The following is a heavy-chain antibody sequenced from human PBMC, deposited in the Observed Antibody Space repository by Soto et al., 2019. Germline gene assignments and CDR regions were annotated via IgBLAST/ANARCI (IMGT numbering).Heavy chain of an antibody. CDR3: ARAGTGWYWFDP. J-gene: IGHJ5*02. V-gene: IGHV3-74*01. CDR2: INSDGSTT. D-gene: IGHD6-19*01. Sequence: GGSLRLSCAASGFTFSSYWMHWVRQAPGKGLVWVSRINSDGSTTSYADSVKGRFTISRDNARNTLYLQMNSLRAEDTAVYYCARAGTGWYWFDPWGQGTLVTV. CDR1: GFTFSSYW.